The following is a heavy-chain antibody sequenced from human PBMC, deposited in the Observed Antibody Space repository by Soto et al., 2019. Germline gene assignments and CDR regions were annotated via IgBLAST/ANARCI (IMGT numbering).Heavy chain of an antibody. Sequence: ASVKVSCKASGYTFTSYDINWVRQATGQGLEWMGWMNPNSGNTGYAQKFQGRVTMTRNTSISTAYMELSSLRSEDTAVYYCARVQQWLGYYYYGMDVWGQGTTVTVS. CDR2: MNPNSGNT. CDR3: ARVQQWLGYYYYGMDV. CDR1: GYTFTSYD. V-gene: IGHV1-8*01. J-gene: IGHJ6*02. D-gene: IGHD6-19*01.